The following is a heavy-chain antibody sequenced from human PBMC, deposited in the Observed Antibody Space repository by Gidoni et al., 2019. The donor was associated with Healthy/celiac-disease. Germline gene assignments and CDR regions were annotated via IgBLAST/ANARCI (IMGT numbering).Heavy chain of an antibody. V-gene: IGHV3-9*01. Sequence: EVQLVESGGRLVQPGRSLRLSCAASGFTFADYAMHWVRQAPGKGLEWVSGISWNSGSIGYADSVKGRFTISRDNAKNSLYLQMNSLRAEDTALYYCAKDIGGELDYGMDVWGQGTTVTVSS. CDR2: ISWNSGSI. CDR1: GFTFADYA. D-gene: IGHD1-1*01. CDR3: AKDIGGELDYGMDV. J-gene: IGHJ6*02.